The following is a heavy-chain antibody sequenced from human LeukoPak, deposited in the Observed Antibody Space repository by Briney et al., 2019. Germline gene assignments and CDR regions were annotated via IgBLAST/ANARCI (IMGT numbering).Heavy chain of an antibody. J-gene: IGHJ4*02. Sequence: GGSLRLSCAASGFTLSTYTMTWVRQAPGKGLEWISCIIGSGSSTYYADSVKGRFTISRDNSKNTLYLQMNSLRAEDTAVYYCEGDSIPDWGQGTLVTVSS. CDR1: GFTLSTYT. CDR2: IIGSGSST. V-gene: IGHV3-23*01. CDR3: EGDSIPD. D-gene: IGHD2/OR15-2a*01.